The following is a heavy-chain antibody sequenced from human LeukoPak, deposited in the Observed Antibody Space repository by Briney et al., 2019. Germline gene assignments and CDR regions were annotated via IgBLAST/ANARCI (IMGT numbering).Heavy chain of an antibody. CDR1: GYTFTSYG. V-gene: IGHV1-18*01. Sequence: ASVKVSCKTSGYTFTSYGISWVRQAPGQGLEWMGWISAYNGNTNYAQKFQGRVTMTTDTSTSTAYMELRSLRSDDTAVYYCARARTDYDSSGYFDYWGQGTLVTVSS. CDR2: ISAYNGNT. CDR3: ARARTDYDSSGYFDY. J-gene: IGHJ4*02. D-gene: IGHD3-22*01.